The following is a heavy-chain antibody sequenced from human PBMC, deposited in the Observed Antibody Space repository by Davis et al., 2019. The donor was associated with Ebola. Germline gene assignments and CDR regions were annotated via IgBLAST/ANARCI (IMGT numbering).Heavy chain of an antibody. CDR3: ASRQLWAKDDAFDI. D-gene: IGHD5-18*01. CDR2: IYNSVSA. V-gene: IGHV4-61*01. Sequence: SGPTLVKPTETLTLTCTVSGFSLGNSRMGVSWIRQPPGKGLEWIGYIYNSVSANYSPSLKSRVTISVDTSKNQFSLKLSSVTAADTAVYYCASRQLWAKDDAFDIWGQGTMVTVSS. CDR1: GFSLGNSRMG. J-gene: IGHJ3*02.